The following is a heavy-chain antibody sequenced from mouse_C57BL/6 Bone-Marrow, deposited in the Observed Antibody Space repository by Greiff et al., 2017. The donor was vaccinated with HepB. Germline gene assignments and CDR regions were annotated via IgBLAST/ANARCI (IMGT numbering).Heavy chain of an antibody. CDR2: IYPGSGST. CDR3: ARFLYGEVYYFDY. D-gene: IGHD1-1*01. V-gene: IGHV1-55*01. Sequence: QVQLKQPGAELVKPGASVKMSCKASGYTFTSYWITWVKQRPGQGLEWIGDIYPGSGSTNYNEKFKSKATLTVDTSSSTAYMQLSSLTSEDSAVYYCARFLYGEVYYFDYWGQGTTLTVSS. CDR1: GYTFTSYW. J-gene: IGHJ2*01.